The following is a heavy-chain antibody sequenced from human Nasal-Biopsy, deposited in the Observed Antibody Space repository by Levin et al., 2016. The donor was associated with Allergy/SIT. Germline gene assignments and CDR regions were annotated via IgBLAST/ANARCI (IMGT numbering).Heavy chain of an antibody. Sequence: SETLSLTCAVYGGSFTNFYWSWIRQPPGKGLEWIGEIKHGGSTNYNPSLKSRVTISIDTSNNQVSLKVSSVTDADTAVYYCASMSGRGAIPWGQGTLVTVTS. D-gene: IGHD3-10*02. J-gene: IGHJ5*02. CDR3: ASMSGRGAIP. V-gene: IGHV4-34*01. CDR1: GGSFTNFY. CDR2: IKHGGST.